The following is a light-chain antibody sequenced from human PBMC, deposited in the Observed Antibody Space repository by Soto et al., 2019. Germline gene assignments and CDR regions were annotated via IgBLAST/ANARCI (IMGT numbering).Light chain of an antibody. CDR1: SDDIGANNY. CDR2: EAA. CDR3: TSYTSASPLV. V-gene: IGLV2-14*01. Sequence: QSALTQPASVSGSPGQSITISCTGTSDDIGANNYVSWYQHHPGKAPKILIYEAANRPSGISHRFSGSKSGNTASLTISGLQAEDEADYFCTSYTSASPLVFGGGTQLTVL. J-gene: IGLJ2*01.